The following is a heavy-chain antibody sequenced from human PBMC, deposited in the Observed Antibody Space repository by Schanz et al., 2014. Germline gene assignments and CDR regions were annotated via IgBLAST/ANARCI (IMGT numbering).Heavy chain of an antibody. CDR2: IWYDGSNK. CDR3: ARDAVALVPEYFMDV. J-gene: IGHJ6*03. V-gene: IGHV3-33*01. CDR1: GFTFSSYG. Sequence: QVQLVESGGGVVQPGRSLRLSCAASGFTFSSYGMHWVRQAPGKGLEWVAIIWYDGSNKYYADSVKGRFTISRDNSMNTLHLQMDGLRVEDTAVYYCARDAVALVPEYFMDVWGQGTTVTVSS. D-gene: IGHD2-15*01.